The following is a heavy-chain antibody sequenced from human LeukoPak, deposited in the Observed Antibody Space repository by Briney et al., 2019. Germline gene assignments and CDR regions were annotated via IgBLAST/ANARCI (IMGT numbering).Heavy chain of an antibody. J-gene: IGHJ6*02. CDR1: GFTFSNYW. CDR3: AKDRDPMPSRGMDV. D-gene: IGHD2-2*01. Sequence: GGSLRLSCAASGFTFSNYWMHWVRQGPGKGLVWVSRIKSDGSDPSYADPVKGRFTISRDNAKSTLYLQMNSLRAEDTAVYYCAKDRDPMPSRGMDVWGQGTTVAVSS. V-gene: IGHV3-74*01. CDR2: IKSDGSDP.